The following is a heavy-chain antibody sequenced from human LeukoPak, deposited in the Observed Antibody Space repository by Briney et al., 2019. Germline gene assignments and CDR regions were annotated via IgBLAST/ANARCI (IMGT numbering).Heavy chain of an antibody. CDR1: GFSISTNGVG. CDR3: AHRREYSSTWYWANFDY. V-gene: IGHV2-5*02. CDR2: IYWDDDK. J-gene: IGHJ4*02. D-gene: IGHD6-13*01. Sequence: SGPTLVKPTQTLTLTCSFSGFSISTNGVGVGWIRQPPGKALEWLALIYWDDDKRYSPSLKSRLTITKDTSKNQVVLTMTNMDPVDRASYYCAHRREYSSTWYWANFDYWGQGTLVTVSS.